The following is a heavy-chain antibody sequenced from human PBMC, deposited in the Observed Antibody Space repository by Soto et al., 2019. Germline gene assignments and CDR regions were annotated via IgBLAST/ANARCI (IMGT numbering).Heavy chain of an antibody. CDR2: TYYRSKWYN. D-gene: IGHD2-2*02. V-gene: IGHV6-1*01. Sequence: SQTLSLTWVISGDSVSSNSAAWNWSRQSPSRGLEWLGRTYYRSKWYNDYAVSVKSRITINPDTSKNQFSLQLNSVTPEDTAVYYCARVGDCSSTSGYNVVRDNWFDPWGQGTLVTVSS. CDR3: ARVGDCSSTSGYNVVRDNWFDP. J-gene: IGHJ5*02. CDR1: GDSVSSNSAA.